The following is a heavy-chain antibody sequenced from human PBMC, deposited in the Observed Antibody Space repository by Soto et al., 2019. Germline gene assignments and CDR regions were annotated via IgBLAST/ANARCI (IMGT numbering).Heavy chain of an antibody. Sequence: QVQLQESGPGLVKPSQTLSLTCTVSGGSISSGGYYWSWIRQHPGKGLEWIGYIYYSGSTYYNPSLKSRVTIAVDTAKTQVSLKLSSVTAADTAVYYCARDQYGDNWYFDLWGRGTLVTVSS. CDR2: IYYSGST. J-gene: IGHJ2*01. D-gene: IGHD4-17*01. CDR1: GGSISSGGYY. CDR3: ARDQYGDNWYFDL. V-gene: IGHV4-31*03.